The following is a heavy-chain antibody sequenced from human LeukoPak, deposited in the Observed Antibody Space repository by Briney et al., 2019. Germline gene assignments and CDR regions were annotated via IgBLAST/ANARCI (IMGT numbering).Heavy chain of an antibody. CDR3: ARLVIDSPSSYYMDV. D-gene: IGHD2-21*01. J-gene: IGHJ6*03. Sequence: GGSLRLSCAASGFTFSSYWMSWVRQAPGKGLEWVANIKQDGSEKYYVDSVKGRFTISRDNAKNSLFLQMTSLRAEDTAVYFCARLVIDSPSSYYMDVWGDGTTVTVSS. CDR2: IKQDGSEK. CDR1: GFTFSSYW. V-gene: IGHV3-7*01.